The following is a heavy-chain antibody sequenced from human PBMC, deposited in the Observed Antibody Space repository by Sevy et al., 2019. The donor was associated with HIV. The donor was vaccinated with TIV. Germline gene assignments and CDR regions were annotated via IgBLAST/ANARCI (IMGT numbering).Heavy chain of an antibody. D-gene: IGHD3-16*01. Sequence: SETLSITCTVSGGSINSGDYYWSWIRQHPEKGLEWIGYIFHTGSTYYNRSFKSRATISVDTSKNQFSLKLSLMTAAVTAVYYCAREGTKGVWFDPWGQGTLVTVSS. CDR1: GGSINSGDYY. V-gene: IGHV4-31*03. CDR3: AREGTKGVWFDP. CDR2: IFHTGST. J-gene: IGHJ5*02.